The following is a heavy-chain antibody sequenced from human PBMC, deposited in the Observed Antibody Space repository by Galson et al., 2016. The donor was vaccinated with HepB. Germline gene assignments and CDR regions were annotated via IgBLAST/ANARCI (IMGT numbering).Heavy chain of an antibody. Sequence: SLRLSCAASGITFSSHAMNWVRQAPGRGLEWVSSISAIDGRTYYADSVKGRFTISRDNSKGTLYLQMNSLGAEDTALYYCAKERLGHFDFDSWGQGTLVTVSS. J-gene: IGHJ4*02. CDR1: GITFSSHA. CDR2: ISAIDGRT. CDR3: AKERLGHFDFDS. D-gene: IGHD2/OR15-2a*01. V-gene: IGHV3-23*01.